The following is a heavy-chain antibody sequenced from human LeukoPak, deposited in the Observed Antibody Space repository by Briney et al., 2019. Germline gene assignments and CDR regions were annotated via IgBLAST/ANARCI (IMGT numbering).Heavy chain of an antibody. D-gene: IGHD3-3*01. CDR2: IYTSGST. CDR1: GGSISSYY. Sequence: SETLSLTCTVSGGSISSYYWSWIRQPARKGLEWIGRIYTSGSTNYNPSLKSRVTMSVDTSKNQFSLKLSSVTAADTAVYYCARDGRLEDFWSGYYLYYYYYYMDVWGKGTTVTVSS. V-gene: IGHV4-4*07. CDR3: ARDGRLEDFWSGYYLYYYYYYMDV. J-gene: IGHJ6*03.